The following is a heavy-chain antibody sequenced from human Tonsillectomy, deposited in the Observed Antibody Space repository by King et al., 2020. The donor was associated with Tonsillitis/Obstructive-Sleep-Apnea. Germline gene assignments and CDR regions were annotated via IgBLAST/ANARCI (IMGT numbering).Heavy chain of an antibody. CDR1: GFTFSSYA. V-gene: IGHV3-30*04. CDR2: ISYDGSNK. CDR3: ARVGIDIVVVPAAIRGPFDP. Sequence: VQLVESGGGVVQPGRSLRLSCAASGFTFSSYAMHWVRQAPGKGLEWVAVISYDGSNKYYADSVKGRFTISRDNSKNTLYLQMNSLRAEDTAVYYCARVGIDIVVVPAAIRGPFDPWGQGTLVTVSS. D-gene: IGHD2-2*01. J-gene: IGHJ5*02.